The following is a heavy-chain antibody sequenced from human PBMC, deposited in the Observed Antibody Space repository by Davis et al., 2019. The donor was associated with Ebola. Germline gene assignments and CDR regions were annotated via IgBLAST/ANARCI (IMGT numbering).Heavy chain of an antibody. D-gene: IGHD4-17*01. J-gene: IGHJ6*02. CDR2: IYHSGST. V-gene: IGHV4-4*02. CDR3: ARASDYGDYRSKPYHYYGMDV. Sequence: SETLSLTCAVSGGSISSSNWWSWVRQPPGKGLEWIGEIYHSGSTNYNPSLKSRVTISVDKSKNQFSLKLSSVTAADTAVYYCARASDYGDYRSKPYHYYGMDVWGQGTTVTVSS. CDR1: GGSISSSNW.